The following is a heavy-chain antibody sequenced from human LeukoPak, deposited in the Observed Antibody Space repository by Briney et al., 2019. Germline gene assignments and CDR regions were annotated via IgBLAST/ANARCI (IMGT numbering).Heavy chain of an antibody. J-gene: IGHJ4*02. D-gene: IGHD5-18*01. CDR1: GCDFTGFY. V-gene: IGHV5-51*01. CDR3: ARRRGYTFGGEFDY. Sequence: GESLKIPCKGSGCDFTGFYIAWVRQMPGKGLEWMGIIYPGDSHTKYSPSFQCQVTMSAHKSTYTAYLHWSSLEGSDTAIYYCARRRGYTFGGEFDYWGQGTLVTVSS. CDR2: IYPGDSHT.